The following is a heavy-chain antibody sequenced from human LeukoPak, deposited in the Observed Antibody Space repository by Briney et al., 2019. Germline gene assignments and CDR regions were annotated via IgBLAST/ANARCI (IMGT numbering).Heavy chain of an antibody. CDR1: GFTFSSYW. D-gene: IGHD6-19*01. CDR2: INSDGSST. CDR3: ANEYSSAWYYYDY. V-gene: IGHV3-74*01. Sequence: GGSLRLSCAASGFTFSSYWMHWVRQAPGKGLVWVSRINSDGSSTTYADSVKGRFTISRDNAKNTLYLQMNSLRSEDTAVYYCANEYSSAWYYYDYWGQGTLVTVSS. J-gene: IGHJ4*02.